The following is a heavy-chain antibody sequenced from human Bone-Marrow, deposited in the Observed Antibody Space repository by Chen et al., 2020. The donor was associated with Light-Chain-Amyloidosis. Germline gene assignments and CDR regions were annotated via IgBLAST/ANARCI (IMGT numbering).Heavy chain of an antibody. D-gene: IGHD2-2*01. CDR1: GGSIRGTSYD. V-gene: IGHV4-39*07. CDR3: AGEVPAVKKNYMDV. Sequence: QLQLQESGPRVAKPPETLSLTCAVSGGSIRGTSYDCVWLRQPPGKGLEWSGTFYYTGITYYNPSLKSRVTISVDMSKNQFSLILSSVTAADTAVYHCAGEVPAVKKNYMDVWGKGTTVIVSS. J-gene: IGHJ6*03. CDR2: FYYTGIT.